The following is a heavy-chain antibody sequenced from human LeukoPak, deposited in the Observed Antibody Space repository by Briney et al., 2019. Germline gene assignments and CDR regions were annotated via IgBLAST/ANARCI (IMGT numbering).Heavy chain of an antibody. Sequence: GESLKISCKGSGYSFTSYWIGWVRQMPGKGLEWRGIIYPGDSDTRYSPSFQGQVTISADKPISTAYLQWSSLKASDTAMYYCARHVYKNYDILTGPDYWGQGTLVTVSS. V-gene: IGHV5-51*01. J-gene: IGHJ4*02. CDR1: GYSFTSYW. CDR2: IYPGDSDT. CDR3: ARHVYKNYDILTGPDY. D-gene: IGHD3-9*01.